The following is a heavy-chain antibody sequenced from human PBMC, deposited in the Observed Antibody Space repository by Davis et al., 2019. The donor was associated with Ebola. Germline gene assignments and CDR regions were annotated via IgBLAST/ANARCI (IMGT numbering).Heavy chain of an antibody. Sequence: PGGSLRLSCAASEFTFSSYEMNWVRQAPGKGLEWIGEINHGGTTHYTPSLKSRVTISVDTSKNQISLKLTSVTAADTAVYYCASLRYSYESSGYPGAFDIWGQGTMVTVSS. CDR3: ASLRYSYESSGYPGAFDI. CDR2: INHGGTT. V-gene: IGHV4-34*01. J-gene: IGHJ3*02. D-gene: IGHD3-22*01. CDR1: EFTFSSYE.